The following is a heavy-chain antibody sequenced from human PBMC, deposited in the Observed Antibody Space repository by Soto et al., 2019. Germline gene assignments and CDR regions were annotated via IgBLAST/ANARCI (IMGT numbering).Heavy chain of an antibody. D-gene: IGHD3-22*01. Sequence: QVQLVQSGAEVKKPGSSVKVSCKASGGTFSSYTISWVRQAPGQGLEWMGRIIPILGIANYAQKFQGRVTITADKTTRQAYMELSSLRSEDAAVYYCAREVNYYDSSRTQRYYFDYWGQGTLVTVSS. V-gene: IGHV1-69*08. CDR1: GGTFSSYT. CDR2: IIPILGIA. J-gene: IGHJ4*02. CDR3: AREVNYYDSSRTQRYYFDY.